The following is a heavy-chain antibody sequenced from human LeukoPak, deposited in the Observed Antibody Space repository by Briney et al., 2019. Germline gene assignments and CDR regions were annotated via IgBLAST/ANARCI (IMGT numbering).Heavy chain of an antibody. CDR1: GGSFSGYY. D-gene: IGHD3-10*01. CDR3: ARALRGYGSGSYYYGMDV. CDR2: INHSGST. J-gene: IGHJ6*02. V-gene: IGHV4-34*01. Sequence: SETLSLTCAVYGGSFSGYYWSWIRQPPGKGLEWIGEINHSGSTNYNPSLKSRVTISVDTSKNQFSLKLSSVTAADTAVYYCARALRGYGSGSYYYGMDVWGQGTTVTVSS.